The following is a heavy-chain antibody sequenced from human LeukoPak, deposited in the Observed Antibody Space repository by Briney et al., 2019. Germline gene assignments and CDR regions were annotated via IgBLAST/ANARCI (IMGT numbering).Heavy chain of an antibody. CDR2: ISWNSGSK. CDR3: AKDRTRGFYYYYGMDV. Sequence: GGSLRLSCVASGFTFDDFAMHWVRQAPGKGLEWVSGISWNSGSKGYADSVKGRFTISGDNAENSPSLQMNSLRPEDTALYCCAKDRTRGFYYYYGMDVWGQGTTVTVSS. CDR1: GFTFDDFA. V-gene: IGHV3-9*01. J-gene: IGHJ6*02.